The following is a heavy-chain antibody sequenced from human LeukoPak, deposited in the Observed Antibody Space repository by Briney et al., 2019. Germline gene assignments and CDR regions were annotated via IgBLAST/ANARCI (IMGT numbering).Heavy chain of an antibody. V-gene: IGHV1-18*01. D-gene: IGHD1-26*01. Sequence: GASVKVSCKASGYTFTSYGISWVRQAPGRGLEWMGWISAYNGNTNYAQKLQGRVTMTTDASTSTAYMELRSLRSDDTAVYYCARDSSGSYYERYRIRGYYYYYYMDVWGKGTTVTVSS. J-gene: IGHJ6*03. CDR3: ARDSSGSYYERYRIRGYYYYYYMDV. CDR1: GYTFTSYG. CDR2: ISAYNGNT.